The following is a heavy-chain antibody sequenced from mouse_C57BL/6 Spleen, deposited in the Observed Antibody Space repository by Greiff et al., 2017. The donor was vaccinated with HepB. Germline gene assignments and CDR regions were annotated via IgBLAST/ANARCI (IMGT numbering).Heavy chain of an antibody. CDR3: ARTWDDYAMDY. J-gene: IGHJ4*01. CDR1: GYSFTGYY. Sequence: EVQLQQSGPELVKPGASVKISCKASGYSFTGYYMNWVKQSPEKSLEWIGEINPSTGGTTYNQKFKAKATLTVDKSSRTAYMQLKSLTSEDSAVYYCARTWDDYAMDYWGQRTSVTVSS. CDR2: INPSTGGT. V-gene: IGHV1-42*01. D-gene: IGHD4-1*01.